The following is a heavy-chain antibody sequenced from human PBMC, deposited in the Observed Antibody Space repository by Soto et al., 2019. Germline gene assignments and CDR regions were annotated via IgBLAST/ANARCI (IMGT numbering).Heavy chain of an antibody. CDR3: ARRTFGVFIIANDAFAT. Sequence: PGGSLRLSCAASGFTFSSYAMSWVRQAPGKGLEWVSAISGSGGSTYYADSVKGRFTISRDNSKNTLYLQMNSLRAEDTAVYYYARRTFGVFIIANDAFATWGQGTLVTVSS. J-gene: IGHJ3*02. D-gene: IGHD3-3*01. CDR1: GFTFSSYA. V-gene: IGHV3-23*01. CDR2: ISGSGGST.